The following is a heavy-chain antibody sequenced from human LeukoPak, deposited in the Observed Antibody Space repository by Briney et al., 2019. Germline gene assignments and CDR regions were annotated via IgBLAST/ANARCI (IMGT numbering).Heavy chain of an antibody. CDR1: GFTFSSYW. Sequence: GGSLRLSCTASGFTFSSYWMTWVRQAPGKGLEWVANIKPDGSQIYYVDSVKGRFTISRDNAKNSLYLQMNSLRAEDTAVYYCARGVPKTSYYYYYMDVWGKGTTVTVSS. J-gene: IGHJ6*03. V-gene: IGHV3-7*01. D-gene: IGHD4-11*01. CDR3: ARGVPKTSYYYYYMDV. CDR2: IKPDGSQI.